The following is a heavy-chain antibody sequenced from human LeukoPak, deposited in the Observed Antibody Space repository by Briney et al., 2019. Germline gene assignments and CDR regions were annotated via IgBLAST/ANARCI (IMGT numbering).Heavy chain of an antibody. J-gene: IGHJ4*02. CDR1: GFTFGDYA. D-gene: IGHD3-10*01. V-gene: IGHV3-49*03. CDR3: TSLSYYYGSGCPLNPNPFDY. Sequence: GRSLRLSCTASGFTFGDYAMSWFRQAPGKGLEWVGFIRSKAYGGTTEYAASVKGRFTISRDDSKSIAYLQMNSLKTEDTAVHYCTSLSYYYGSGCPLNPNPFDYWGQGTLVTVSS. CDR2: IRSKAYGGTT.